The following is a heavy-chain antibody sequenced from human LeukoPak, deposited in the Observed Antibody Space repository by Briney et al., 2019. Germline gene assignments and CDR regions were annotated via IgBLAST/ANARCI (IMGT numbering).Heavy chain of an antibody. CDR2: ISSRGDST. J-gene: IGHJ4*02. D-gene: IGHD6-19*01. Sequence: GGSLRLSCAASGFIFSNYAMSWVRQVPGRGLEWVSTISSRGDSTYVADSVKGRFTISRDSSKNSLYLQMNTVRAEDTAVYYCVKGPRPDITVAHTVENWGQGTLVTVSS. CDR3: VKGPRPDITVAHTVEN. V-gene: IGHV3-23*01. CDR1: GFIFSNYA.